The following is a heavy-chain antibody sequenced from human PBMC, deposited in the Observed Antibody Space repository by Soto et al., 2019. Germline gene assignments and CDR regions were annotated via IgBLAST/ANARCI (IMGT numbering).Heavy chain of an antibody. CDR2: IKRDGSEK. V-gene: IGHV3-7*01. CDR3: VYFSSSTYCGAEYFHH. D-gene: IGHD2-2*01. CDR1: GFTFSTHW. J-gene: IGHJ1*01. Sequence: EVQLVESGGGLVQPGGSLRLSCAASGFTFSTHWMSWVRQAPGKGLEWVANIKRDGSEKYYVDSVEGRVSISRDNVKNSLYLERKGLRAEDAAIYYCVYFSSSTYCGAEYFHHWGQGTLVAVSS.